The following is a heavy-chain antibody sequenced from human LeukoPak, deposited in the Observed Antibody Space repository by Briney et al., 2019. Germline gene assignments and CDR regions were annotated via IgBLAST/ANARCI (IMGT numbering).Heavy chain of an antibody. V-gene: IGHV3-30*18. CDR2: ISYDGRVA. CDR1: GFTFSSYG. Sequence: GGSLRLSCAASGFTFSSYGMQWVRQAPGKGLEWVAVISYDGRVAYYADPVKGRFSISRDNSKNTVHLQMNSLRVEDMAVYYCAKEQNSGGSYFGGFDYWGQGTLVTVSS. D-gene: IGHD2-15*01. J-gene: IGHJ4*02. CDR3: AKEQNSGGSYFGGFDY.